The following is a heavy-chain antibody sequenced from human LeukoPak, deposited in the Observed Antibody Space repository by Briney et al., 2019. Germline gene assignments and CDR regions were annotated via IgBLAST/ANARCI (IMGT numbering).Heavy chain of an antibody. CDR1: GGSFSGYY. J-gene: IGHJ4*02. CDR2: IHPDGTT. V-gene: IGHV4-34*01. D-gene: IGHD5-24*01. CDR3: ARGIDAYKGGNY. Sequence: SETLSLTCAVYGGSFSGYYCNWIRQPPGKGLEWIGEIHPDGTTNYNPSLKSRATVSVDTSKNQFSLKLTSVTAADTAVYYCARGIDAYKGGNYWGQGTLVTVSS.